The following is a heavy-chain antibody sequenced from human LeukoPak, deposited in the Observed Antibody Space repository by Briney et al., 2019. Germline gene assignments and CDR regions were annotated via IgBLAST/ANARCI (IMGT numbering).Heavy chain of an antibody. Sequence: GGSLRLSCAASGFSFSNYWISWVRQAPGKGLEWVANINQDGGEKCYVDSVKGRFTISRDNAKNSLYLQMNSLRAEDTAVYYCARDFFPLDAFDIWGQGTMVTVSS. D-gene: IGHD3-3*01. V-gene: IGHV3-7*01. J-gene: IGHJ3*02. CDR2: INQDGGEK. CDR1: GFSFSNYW. CDR3: ARDFFPLDAFDI.